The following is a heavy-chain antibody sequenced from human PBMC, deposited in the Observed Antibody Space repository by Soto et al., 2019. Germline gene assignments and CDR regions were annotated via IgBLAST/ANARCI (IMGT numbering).Heavy chain of an antibody. CDR2: ISGSGGST. V-gene: IGHV3-23*01. CDR1: GFTFSSYA. D-gene: IGHD2-2*03. Sequence: GGSLRLSCAASGFTFSSYAMSWVHQAPGKGLEWVSAISGSGGSTYYADSVKGRFTISRDNSKNTLYLQMNSLRAEDTAVYYCAKDLGYCSSTSCQTNNWFDPWGQGTLVTVSS. CDR3: AKDLGYCSSTSCQTNNWFDP. J-gene: IGHJ5*02.